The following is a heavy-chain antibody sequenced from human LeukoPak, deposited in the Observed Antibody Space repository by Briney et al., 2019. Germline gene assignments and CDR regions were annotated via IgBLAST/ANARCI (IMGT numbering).Heavy chain of an antibody. Sequence: GGSLRLSCAASGFTFSSYSMNWVRQAPGKGLEWVSSISSSSSYIYYADSVKGRFTISRDNAKNSLYLQMNSLRAEDTAVCYCARGTTTVVKGFDYWGQGTLVTVSS. D-gene: IGHD4-23*01. J-gene: IGHJ4*02. V-gene: IGHV3-21*01. CDR3: ARGTTTVVKGFDY. CDR1: GFTFSSYS. CDR2: ISSSSSYI.